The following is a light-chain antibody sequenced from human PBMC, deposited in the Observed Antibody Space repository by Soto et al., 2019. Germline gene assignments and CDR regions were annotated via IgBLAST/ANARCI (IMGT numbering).Light chain of an antibody. CDR2: STN. V-gene: IGLV8-61*01. J-gene: IGLJ3*02. Sequence: QTVVTQETSFSVSPGGTATLTCGLSSGSVSTSHYPSWYHKTPGQDQRKLIYSTNTRSSGVPDRFYGSILGNNAAITITVAQADDESDYYCVLYMGSGNWVFGGGTKLTVL. CDR1: SGSVSTSHY. CDR3: VLYMGSGNWV.